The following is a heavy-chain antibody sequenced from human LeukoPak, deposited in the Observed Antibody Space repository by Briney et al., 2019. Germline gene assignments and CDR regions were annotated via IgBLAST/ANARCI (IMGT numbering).Heavy chain of an antibody. Sequence: PGGSLRLSCAASEFTFSSHSMNWVRQAPGKGLEWVSCISRGSDYKYYADSVKGRFTISRDNAKNSLYLQMNSLRAGDTAVYYCARVSKNSSGWSAYDYWGQGTLVTVSS. D-gene: IGHD6-19*01. J-gene: IGHJ4*02. CDR3: ARVSKNSSGWSAYDY. V-gene: IGHV3-21*01. CDR1: EFTFSSHS. CDR2: ISRGSDYK.